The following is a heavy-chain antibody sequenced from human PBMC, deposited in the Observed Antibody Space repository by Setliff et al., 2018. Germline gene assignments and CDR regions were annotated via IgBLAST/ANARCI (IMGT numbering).Heavy chain of an antibody. J-gene: IGHJ3*02. CDR1: GGSFSGYY. Sequence: PSETLSLTCAVYGGSFSGYYWSWIRQPPGKGLEWIGEINHSGSTNYNPSLKSRVTISVDTSKNQFSLKLSSVTAADTAVYYCARGRHSGSYHIPGPPQAFDIWGQGTMVTVSS. CDR2: INHSGST. CDR3: ARGRHSGSYHIPGPPQAFDI. V-gene: IGHV4-34*01. D-gene: IGHD1-26*01.